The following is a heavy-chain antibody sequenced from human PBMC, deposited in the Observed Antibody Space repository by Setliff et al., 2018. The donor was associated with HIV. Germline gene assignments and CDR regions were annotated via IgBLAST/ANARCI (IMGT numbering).Heavy chain of an antibody. D-gene: IGHD3-10*01. CDR2: IYPSGNI. Sequence: SETLSLTCAVSGGSISSNTYYWSWIRQPAGKGLEWIGRIYPSGNINYNPSLKSRLTMSIDTSKNQFSLKLSSVTATDTAVYYCARDAGPHYGSGPPLEYWGQGIQVTVSS. J-gene: IGHJ4*02. CDR1: GGSISSNTYY. V-gene: IGHV4-61*02. CDR3: ARDAGPHYGSGPPLEY.